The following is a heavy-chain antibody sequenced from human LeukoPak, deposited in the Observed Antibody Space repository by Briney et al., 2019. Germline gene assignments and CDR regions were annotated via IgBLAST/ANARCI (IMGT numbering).Heavy chain of an antibody. CDR3: ATIVGATTFDC. CDR2: IYSGGTT. D-gene: IGHD1-26*01. V-gene: IGHV3-53*01. J-gene: IGHJ4*02. CDR1: GFTVSSNY. Sequence: GGSLRLSCAASGFTVSSNYMSWVRQAPGKGLEWVSIIYSGGTTYYAGSVKGRFTISRDNSKNTLYLQMDSLRAEDTALYYCATIVGATTFDCWGQGTLVTVSS.